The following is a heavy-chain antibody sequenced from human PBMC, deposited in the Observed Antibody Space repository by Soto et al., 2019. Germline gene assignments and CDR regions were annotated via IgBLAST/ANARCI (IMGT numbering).Heavy chain of an antibody. D-gene: IGHD3-3*01. CDR3: ARVWRRLMALRRNYYFDY. CDR1: GGSISSYY. CDR2: IYYSGST. Sequence: SETLSLTCTVSGGSISSYYWSWIRQPPGKGLEWIGYIYYSGSTNYNPSLKSRVTISVDTSKNQFSLKLSSVTAADTAVYYCARVWRRLMALRRNYYFDYWGQGTLVTVSS. V-gene: IGHV4-59*01. J-gene: IGHJ4*02.